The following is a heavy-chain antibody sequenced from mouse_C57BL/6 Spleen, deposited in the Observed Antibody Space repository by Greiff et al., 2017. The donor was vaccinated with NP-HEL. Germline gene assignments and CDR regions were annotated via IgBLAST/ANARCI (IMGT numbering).Heavy chain of an antibody. D-gene: IGHD1-1*01. Sequence: VQLQQSGAELVRPGASVKLSCKASGYTFTDYYINWVKQRPGQGLEWIARIYPGSGNTYYNEKFKGKATLTAEKSSSTAYMQLSSLTSEDSAVYFCARSLNYYGSSYSAMDYWGQGTSVTVSS. CDR1: GYTFTDYY. CDR3: ARSLNYYGSSYSAMDY. V-gene: IGHV1-76*01. CDR2: IYPGSGNT. J-gene: IGHJ4*01.